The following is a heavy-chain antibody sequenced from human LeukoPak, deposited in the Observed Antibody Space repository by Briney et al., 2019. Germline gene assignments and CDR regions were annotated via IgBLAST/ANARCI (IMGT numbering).Heavy chain of an antibody. CDR2: LQSDTNSE. Sequence: GESLRLSCAASGFSVSLYGMHWVRQAPGKGLEWVAFLQSDTNSEHYAVSVKGRFAISRDTSKDTLNLQMRSLRVEDTALYYCARGLRQAGLAPLEFWGQGTQVIVSS. CDR1: GFSVSLYG. J-gene: IGHJ4*02. CDR3: ARGLRQAGLAPLEF. D-gene: IGHD3-10*01. V-gene: IGHV3-30*02.